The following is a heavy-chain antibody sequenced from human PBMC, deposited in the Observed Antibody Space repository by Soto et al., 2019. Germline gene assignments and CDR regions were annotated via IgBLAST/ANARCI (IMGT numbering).Heavy chain of an antibody. V-gene: IGHV3-48*01. CDR2: ISSSSSTI. CDR1: GVTFSSYS. Sequence: GGSLRLSCAASGVTFSSYSMNWVRQAPGKGLEWVSYISSSSSTIYYADSVKGRFTISRDNAKNSLYLQMNSLRAEDTAVYYCARLRETAAGPSDAFDIWGQGTMVT. D-gene: IGHD6-13*01. J-gene: IGHJ3*02. CDR3: ARLRETAAGPSDAFDI.